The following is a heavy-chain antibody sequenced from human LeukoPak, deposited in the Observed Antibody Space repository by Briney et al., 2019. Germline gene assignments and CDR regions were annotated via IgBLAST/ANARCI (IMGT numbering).Heavy chain of an antibody. V-gene: IGHV4-34*01. CDR2: INHSGST. CDR3: ARGSTYYDSSGYYPYCYY. CDR1: GGSFRGYY. D-gene: IGHD3-22*01. J-gene: IGHJ4*02. Sequence: PSEALSLTCPVYGGSFRGYYWRWIRQPPGKGLEWIGEINHSGSTNYTPSLKSRVTTSVDTSKIQFSLKLSSVTAADTAVYYCARGSTYYDSSGYYPYCYYWGQGTLVTVSS.